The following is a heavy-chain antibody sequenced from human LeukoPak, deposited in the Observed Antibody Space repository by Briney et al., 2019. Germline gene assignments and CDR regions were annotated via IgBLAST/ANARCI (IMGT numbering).Heavy chain of an antibody. CDR3: AKGRVVAGSKSLTYHWLDP. Sequence: ASVKVSCKASGYTFTGYYIHWVRQAPGQGLEWVGWVNPNSGGAKYAQKFQDRVTMTRDTSISTAYMGLSRLRSDDTAVYYCAKGRVVAGSKSLTYHWLDPWGQGTLVTVSS. J-gene: IGHJ5*02. CDR2: VNPNSGGA. CDR1: GYTFTGYY. D-gene: IGHD6-19*01. V-gene: IGHV1-2*02.